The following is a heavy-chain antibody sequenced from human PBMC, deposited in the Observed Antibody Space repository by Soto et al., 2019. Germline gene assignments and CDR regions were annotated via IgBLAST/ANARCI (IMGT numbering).Heavy chain of an antibody. D-gene: IGHD6-19*01. Sequence: VQRVEAGGGVVQPGRSLRLSCAASGFTFIDYAMHWVRQAPCKGLEWVSVVSHDGRNTHYADSVKGRLTIPRDSSKNTVSLEMTSLRAEDTAVYYCAKGGRQWLVTSDFNYWGQGALVTVSS. V-gene: IGHV3-30*18. J-gene: IGHJ4*02. CDR1: GFTFIDYA. CDR2: VSHDGRNT. CDR3: AKGGRQWLVTSDFNY.